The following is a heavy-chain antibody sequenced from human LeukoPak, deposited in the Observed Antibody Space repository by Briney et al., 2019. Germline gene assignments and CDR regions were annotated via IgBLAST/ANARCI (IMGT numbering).Heavy chain of an antibody. CDR2: IYYSGST. D-gene: IGHD6-13*01. V-gene: IGHV4-59*12. CDR3: ATDPPIGPDGSSW. Sequence: PSETLSLTCTVSGGSISSYYWSWIRQPPGKGLEWIGYIYYSGSTNYNPSLKSRVTISVDTSKNQFSLKLSSVTAADTAVYYCATDPPIGPDGSSWWGQGTLVTVSS. CDR1: GGSISSYY. J-gene: IGHJ4*02.